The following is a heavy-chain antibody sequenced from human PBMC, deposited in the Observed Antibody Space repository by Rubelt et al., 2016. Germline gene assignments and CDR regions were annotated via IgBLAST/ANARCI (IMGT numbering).Heavy chain of an antibody. CDR2: IYYSGST. CDR3: ARLSVDTANYYYYGMDV. Sequence: QLQLQESGPGLVKPSETLSLTCTVSGGSISSSSYYWGWIRQPPGKGLEWIGSIYYSGSTYYNPSLKSRVTISVDTAKNQFSLKLSSVTAADTAVYYCARLSVDTANYYYYGMDVWGQGTTVTVSS. V-gene: IGHV4-39*01. CDR1: GGSISSSSYY. J-gene: IGHJ6*02. D-gene: IGHD5-18*01.